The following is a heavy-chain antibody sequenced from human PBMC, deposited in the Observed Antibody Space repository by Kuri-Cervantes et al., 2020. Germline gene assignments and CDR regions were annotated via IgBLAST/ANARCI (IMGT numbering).Heavy chain of an antibody. CDR2: ISSSSSTI. V-gene: IGHV3-48*02. D-gene: IGHD1-26*01. Sequence: GESLKISCAASGFTFSSYSMNWVRQAPGKGLEWVSYISSSSSTIYYADSVKGRFTISRDNAKNSLYLQMNSLRDEDTAVYYCARCSGSYSDWLDPWGQGTLVTVSS. CDR3: ARCSGSYSDWLDP. CDR1: GFTFSSYS. J-gene: IGHJ5*02.